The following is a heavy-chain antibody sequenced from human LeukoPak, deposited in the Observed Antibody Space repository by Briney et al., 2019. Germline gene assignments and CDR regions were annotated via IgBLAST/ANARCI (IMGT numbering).Heavy chain of an antibody. CDR3: LRGLNSPSDY. Sequence: GGSLRLSCEASGFTFSNAWMSWVRQAPGKGLEWVGRIKSKTDGGTTDYAALVKGRFTISRDDSKNTLYLQMNSLKTEDTAVYYCLRGLNSPSDYWGQGTLVTASS. V-gene: IGHV3-15*01. J-gene: IGHJ4*02. CDR2: IKSKTDGGTT. CDR1: GFTFSNAW. D-gene: IGHD2-21*01.